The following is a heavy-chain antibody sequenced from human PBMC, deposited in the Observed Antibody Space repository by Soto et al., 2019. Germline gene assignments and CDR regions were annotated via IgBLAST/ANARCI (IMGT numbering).Heavy chain of an antibody. CDR3: ASSAAAGTPPGVFDP. CDR1: GGTFSSYA. D-gene: IGHD6-13*01. V-gene: IGHV1-69*01. CDR2: IIPIFGTA. J-gene: IGHJ5*02. Sequence: QVQLVQSGAEVKKPGSSVKVSCKASGGTFSSYAISWVRQAPGQGLEWLVGIIPIFGTANYAQKFQGRVTISADESTSTDYMELSSLRSEDTAVYYCASSAAAGTPPGVFDPWGQGTLVTVSS.